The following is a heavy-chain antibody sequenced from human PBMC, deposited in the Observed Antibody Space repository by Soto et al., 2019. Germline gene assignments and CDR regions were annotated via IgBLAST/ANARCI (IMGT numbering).Heavy chain of an antibody. J-gene: IGHJ4*01. CDR2: IKSKNDGGTT. CDR1: GFTFITAW. V-gene: IGHV3-15*07. Sequence: PGGSLRLSCAASGFTFITAWMNWVRQAPGKGLEWVGRIKSKNDGGTTDYAAPVKGRFTISRDDSKNTVYLQMNSLRTEDTALYYCAADLPGHGGGYEFDDWGEGTPVPVSS. D-gene: IGHD2-15*01. CDR3: AADLPGHGGGYEFDD.